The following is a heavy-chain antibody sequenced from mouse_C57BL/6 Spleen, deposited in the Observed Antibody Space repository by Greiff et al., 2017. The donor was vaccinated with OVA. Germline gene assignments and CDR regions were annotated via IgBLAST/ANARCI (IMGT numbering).Heavy chain of an antibody. CDR3: ASLGDEKAMDY. CDR2: IWRGGGT. CDR1: GFSFTSYG. Sequence: QVQLQQSGPGLVQPSQSLSITCTVSGFSFTSYGVHWVRQSPGKGLEWLGVIWRGGGTDYKAAVIARLSISKDNTKGQVFFKMSSLQADDTYICYCASLGDEKAMDYWGKGTSVTVSS. V-gene: IGHV2-2*01. D-gene: IGHD3-1*01. J-gene: IGHJ4*01.